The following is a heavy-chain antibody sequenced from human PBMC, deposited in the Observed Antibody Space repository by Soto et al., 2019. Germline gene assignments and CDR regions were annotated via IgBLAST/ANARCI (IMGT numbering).Heavy chain of an antibody. J-gene: IGHJ4*02. CDR2: VYYTGHT. CDR3: ARDLGGSSCWYLDY. V-gene: IGHV4-61*08. Sequence: QVHLQESGPGLVKPSETLSLTCTVSGGSVTNGVYYWSWIRQPPGKGLEWIGYVYYTGHTTYNPSLKSRVTISVDTSQNQFSLKLSSVTAVDTAIYYCARDLGGSSCWYLDYWGRGILVTVSP. CDR1: GGSVTNGVYY. D-gene: IGHD6-19*01.